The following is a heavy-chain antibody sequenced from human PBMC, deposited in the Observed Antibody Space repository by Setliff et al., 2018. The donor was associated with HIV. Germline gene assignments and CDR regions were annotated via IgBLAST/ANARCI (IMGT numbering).Heavy chain of an antibody. D-gene: IGHD3-22*01. CDR3: ARQIWNESPGYGFDP. CDR2: IYFSGHT. Sequence: PSETLSLTCAVSGGSISSSNWWSWVRQPPGKGLEWIGEIYFSGHTNYNPSLKSRVTVSKDTTKNQLSLRLSSVTAADAAVYYCARQIWNESPGYGFDPWGQGTLVTV. CDR1: GGSISSSNW. V-gene: IGHV4-4*02. J-gene: IGHJ5*02.